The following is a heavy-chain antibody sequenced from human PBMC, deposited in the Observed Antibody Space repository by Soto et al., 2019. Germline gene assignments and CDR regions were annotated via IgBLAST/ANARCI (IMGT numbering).Heavy chain of an antibody. CDR1: GFTFSIYA. CDR3: AKELAG. Sequence: EVQLLESGGGLVQPGGSLILSCAASGFTFSIYAMIWGRQAPGKGLEWVSTIIGSSGSTYYADSVKGRFTISRDSSKDTLDLQMNSLRVDDTAVYYCAKELAGWGRGTLVSVSS. CDR2: IIGSSGST. J-gene: IGHJ2*01. V-gene: IGHV3-23*01.